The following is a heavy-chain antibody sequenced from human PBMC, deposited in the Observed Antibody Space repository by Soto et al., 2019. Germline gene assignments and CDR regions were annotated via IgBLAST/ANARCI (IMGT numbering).Heavy chain of an antibody. J-gene: IGHJ2*01. V-gene: IGHV3-30-3*01. CDR2: ILHDGSNK. CDR3: ARDGIRSPTLGRVSAVATLVDSYFDL. CDR1: GFIFSSYS. D-gene: IGHD6-19*01. Sequence: QVQLVESGGGVVQPGRSLRLSCAASGFIFSSYSMHWVRQAPGKGLEWVAVILHDGSNKYYADSVKGRFIISIDNSKNTLYLQMNSLRGEDTAIYYCARDGIRSPTLGRVSAVATLVDSYFDLWGRGNLVTVSS.